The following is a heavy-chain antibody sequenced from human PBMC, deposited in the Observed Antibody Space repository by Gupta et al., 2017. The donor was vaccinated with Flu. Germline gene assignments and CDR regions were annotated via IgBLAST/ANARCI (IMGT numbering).Heavy chain of an antibody. CDR2: IYWDDDK. V-gene: IGHV2-5*02. CDR1: VG. CDR3: AHRHRAAGGTGRDWFGP. Sequence: VGVGWIRQPPGKALEWLALIYWDDDKRYSPSLKNRLTITKDTPKNQVVLKMTNMDPGETAKYYCAHRHRAAGGTGRDWFGPWGQGTLVTVSS. J-gene: IGHJ5*02. D-gene: IGHD6-13*01.